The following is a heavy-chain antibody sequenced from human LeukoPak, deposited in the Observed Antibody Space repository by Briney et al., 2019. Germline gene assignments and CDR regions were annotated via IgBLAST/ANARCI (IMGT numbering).Heavy chain of an antibody. CDR1: GGSFSGYY. V-gene: IGHV4-34*01. J-gene: IGHJ4*02. CDR2: INHSGST. CDR3: ARRARLWFGERRVSIFDY. D-gene: IGHD3-10*01. Sequence: PSETLSLTCAVYGGSFSGYYWSWIRQPPGKGLEWIGEINHSGSTNYNPSLKSRVIISVDTSKNQFSLKLSSVTAADTAVYYCARRARLWFGERRVSIFDYWGQGTLVTVSS.